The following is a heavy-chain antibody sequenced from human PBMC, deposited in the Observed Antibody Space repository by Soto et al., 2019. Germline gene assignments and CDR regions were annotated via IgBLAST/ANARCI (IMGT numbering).Heavy chain of an antibody. Sequence: QAQLVESGGGVVQPGRSLRLSCAASGFTFSSYGMHWVRQAPGKGLEWVAVISYDGSNKYYADSVKGRFTISRDNSKNTLYLQMNSLRAEDTAVYYCAKQIAVAGTSGFDIWGQGTMVTVSS. CDR1: GFTFSSYG. CDR3: AKQIAVAGTSGFDI. CDR2: ISYDGSNK. J-gene: IGHJ3*02. D-gene: IGHD6-19*01. V-gene: IGHV3-30*18.